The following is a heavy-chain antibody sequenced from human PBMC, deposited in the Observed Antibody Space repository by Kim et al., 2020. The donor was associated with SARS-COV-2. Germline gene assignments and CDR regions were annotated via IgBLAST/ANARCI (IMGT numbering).Heavy chain of an antibody. D-gene: IGHD3-10*01. V-gene: IGHV3-21*01. Sequence: GGSLRLSCAASGFTFSSYSMNWVRQAPGKGLEWVSSISSSSSYIYYADSVKGRFTISRDNAKNSLYLQMNSLRAEDTAVYYCARDFPLGFTMVRGVIITSGMDVWGQGTTVTVSS. CDR3: ARDFPLGFTMVRGVIITSGMDV. CDR1: GFTFSSYS. CDR2: ISSSSSYI. J-gene: IGHJ6*01.